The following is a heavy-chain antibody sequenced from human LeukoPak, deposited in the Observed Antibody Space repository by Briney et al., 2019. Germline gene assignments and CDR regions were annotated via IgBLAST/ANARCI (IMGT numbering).Heavy chain of an antibody. D-gene: IGHD1-26*01. CDR3: ARGGSPPEALGDALNI. Sequence: GGSLRLSCAASGFTFRSYEMNWVRQAPGKGLVRVSRINSDGRSIIYADSVKGRFTISRDNAKNTLYLQMNSLRVEDTAVYYCARGGSPPEALGDALNIWGQGTMVTVSS. CDR2: INSDGRSI. V-gene: IGHV3-74*01. J-gene: IGHJ3*02. CDR1: GFTFRSYE.